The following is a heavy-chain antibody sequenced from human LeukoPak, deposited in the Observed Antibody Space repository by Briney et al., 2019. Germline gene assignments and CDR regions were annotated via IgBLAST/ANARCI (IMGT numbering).Heavy chain of an antibody. J-gene: IGHJ3*02. Sequence: GGSLRLSCAASGFTFRSYWMHWVRQAPGKGLVWVSRINSDGSSTSYADSVKGRFTISRDNAKNTLYLQMNSLRAEDTAVYYCASAPDYDSSGYYFFVMANAFDIWGQGTMVTVSS. D-gene: IGHD3-22*01. CDR1: GFTFRSYW. CDR3: ASAPDYDSSGYYFFVMANAFDI. CDR2: INSDGSST. V-gene: IGHV3-74*01.